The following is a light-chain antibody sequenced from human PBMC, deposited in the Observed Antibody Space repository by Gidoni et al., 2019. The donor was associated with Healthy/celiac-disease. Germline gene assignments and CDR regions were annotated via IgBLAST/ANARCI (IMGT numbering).Light chain of an antibody. CDR2: SGS. Sequence: IVMTQSPLSLPVTPGEPASISCRSSQSLLHSNGYNYLDWYLQKPGQSPQLLIYSGSNRASGVPDRFSGSGAGTDFTLKISRVEAEDVGVYYCMQALQTRITFGQGTRLEIK. J-gene: IGKJ5*01. CDR3: MQALQTRIT. CDR1: QSLLHSNGYNY. V-gene: IGKV2-28*01.